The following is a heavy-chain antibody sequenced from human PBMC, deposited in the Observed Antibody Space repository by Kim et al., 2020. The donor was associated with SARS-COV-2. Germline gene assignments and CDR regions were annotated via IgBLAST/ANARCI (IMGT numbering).Heavy chain of an antibody. J-gene: IGHJ4*02. D-gene: IGHD6-13*01. V-gene: IGHV4-39*01. CDR3: ARRVGIAAAPTYFDY. CDR1: GGSISSSSYY. CDR2: IYYSGST. Sequence: SETLSLTCTVSGGSISSSSYYWGWIRQPPGKGLEWIGSIYYSGSTYYNPSLKSRVTISVDTSKNQFSLKLSSVTAADTAVYYCARRVGIAAAPTYFDYWGQGTLVTVSS.